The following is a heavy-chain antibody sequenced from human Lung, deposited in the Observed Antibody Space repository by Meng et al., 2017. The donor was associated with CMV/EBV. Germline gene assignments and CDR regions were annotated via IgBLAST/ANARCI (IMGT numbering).Heavy chain of an antibody. V-gene: IGHV4-39*01. CDR2: IYYSGST. CDR1: GGSISSSSYY. Sequence: SETLSLXCTVSGGSISSSSYYWGWIRQPPGKGLEWIGSIYYSGSTYYNPSLKSRVTISVDTSKNQFSLKLSSVTAADTAVYYCSGHWWETTHNWYFDLWGRGTLVXVSS. D-gene: IGHD1-26*01. CDR3: SGHWWETTHNWYFDL. J-gene: IGHJ2*01.